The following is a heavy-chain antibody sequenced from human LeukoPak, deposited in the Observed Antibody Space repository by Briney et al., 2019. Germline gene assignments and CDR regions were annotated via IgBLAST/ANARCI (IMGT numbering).Heavy chain of an antibody. CDR2: ISRDSRTI. V-gene: IGHV3-21*01. CDR1: GFSFSSYS. D-gene: IGHD3-16*01. CDR3: VSSPPGGPIDY. J-gene: IGHJ4*02. Sequence: PGGSLRLSCAASGFSFSSYSMNWVRQAPGKGLEWVSIISRDSRTIVDADSVKGRFTISRDNAKNSLYLQMNSLRAEDTAVYFCVSSPPGGPIDYWGQGVLVSVSS.